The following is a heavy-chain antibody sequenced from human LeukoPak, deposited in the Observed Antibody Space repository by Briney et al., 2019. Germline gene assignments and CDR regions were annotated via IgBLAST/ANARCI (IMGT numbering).Heavy chain of an antibody. J-gene: IGHJ3*02. CDR1: GGSITNYY. D-gene: IGHD3/OR15-3a*01. Sequence: PSETLSLTCTVSGGSITNYYWSWIRQPPGKGLEWIGYIYYSGSTNYNPSLKSRVTISVDTSKNQFSLKLSSVTAADTAVYYCARVRADDFAFDIWGQGTMVTVSS. CDR3: ARVRADDFAFDI. V-gene: IGHV4-59*01. CDR2: IYYSGST.